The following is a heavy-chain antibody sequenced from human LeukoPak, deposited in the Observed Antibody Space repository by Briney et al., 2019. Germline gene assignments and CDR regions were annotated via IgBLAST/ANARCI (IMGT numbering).Heavy chain of an antibody. CDR2: IRVKAFGKTT. D-gene: IGHD1-14*01. J-gene: IGHJ4*02. V-gene: IGHV3-49*04. Sequence: GGSLRLSCTASGITFGDYAVSWVRQAPGKGLEWVSFIRVKAFGKTTEYAASVKGRFTISRDDSNNIAYLQMNSLKTEDTAVYFCTRDHNNVFDYWGQGTLVTVSS. CDR1: GITFGDYA. CDR3: TRDHNNVFDY.